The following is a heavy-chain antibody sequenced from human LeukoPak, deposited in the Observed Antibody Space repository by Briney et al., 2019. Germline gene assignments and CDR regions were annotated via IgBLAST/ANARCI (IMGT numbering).Heavy chain of an antibody. D-gene: IGHD1-26*01. CDR2: IKQDGSEK. CDR1: GFTFSSFW. J-gene: IGHJ4*02. V-gene: IGHV3-7*01. Sequence: GGSLRLSGAASGFTFSSFWMSWVRQAPGKGLEGVANIKQDGSEKYYVDSVKGRFTISRDNAKNTLYLQMNSLGAEDTAVYYCVRKIVGADFDYWGQGTLVTVSS. CDR3: VRKIVGADFDY.